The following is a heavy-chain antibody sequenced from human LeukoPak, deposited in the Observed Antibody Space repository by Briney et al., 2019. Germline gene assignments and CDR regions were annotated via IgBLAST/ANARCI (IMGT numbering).Heavy chain of an antibody. J-gene: IGHJ5*02. D-gene: IGHD3-22*01. Sequence: GASVKVSCKASGGTFSSYAISWVRQAPGQGLEWMGGIIPIFGTANYAQKFQGRVTITADKSTSTAYMELSSLRSEDTAVYYCARDFTHPGYYDRSGYYSWGQGTLVTVSS. V-gene: IGHV1-69*06. CDR1: GGTFSSYA. CDR3: ARDFTHPGYYDRSGYYS. CDR2: IIPIFGTA.